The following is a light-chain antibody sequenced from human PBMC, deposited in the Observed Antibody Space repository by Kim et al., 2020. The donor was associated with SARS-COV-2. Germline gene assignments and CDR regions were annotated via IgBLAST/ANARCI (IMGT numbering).Light chain of an antibody. Sequence: QPVLTQSPSASASLGASVKLTCILSSGHSSYAIAWHQQQPEKGPRYLMKVNSDGSHSKGDGIPDRFSGSSSGAERYLTISSLQSEDEADYYCQTWGTGTRGVFGGGTKVTVL. J-gene: IGLJ3*02. CDR2: VNSDGSH. CDR3: QTWGTGTRGV. V-gene: IGLV4-69*01. CDR1: SGHSSYA.